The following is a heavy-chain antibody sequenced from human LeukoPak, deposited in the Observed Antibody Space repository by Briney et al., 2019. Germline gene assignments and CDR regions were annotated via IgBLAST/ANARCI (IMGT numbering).Heavy chain of an antibody. CDR1: GGTFSSYA. D-gene: IGHD3-22*01. V-gene: IGHV1-69*04. CDR2: IIPILGIA. Sequence: SVKVSCKASGGTFSSYAISWVRQAPGQGLEWMGRIIPILGIANYAQKFQGRVTITADKSTSTADMELSSLRSEDTAVYYCARGSDYYDSSGYSYYFDYWGQGTLVTVSS. CDR3: ARGSDYYDSSGYSYYFDY. J-gene: IGHJ4*02.